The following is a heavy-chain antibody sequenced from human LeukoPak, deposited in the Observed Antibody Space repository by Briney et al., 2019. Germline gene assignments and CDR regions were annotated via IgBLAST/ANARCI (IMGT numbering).Heavy chain of an antibody. D-gene: IGHD3-3*01. CDR1: VYTFTSYG. J-gene: IGHJ4*02. Sequence: ASVTVSCKPSVYTFTSYGISWVRQAPGQGLEWMGWISAYNGNTNYAQKLQGRVTMTTDTSTSTAYMELRSLRSDDTAVYYCARDTNYDFWSGYYPPYYFAYWGQGTVVTVSS. CDR2: ISAYNGNT. CDR3: ARDTNYDFWSGYYPPYYFAY. V-gene: IGHV1-18*01.